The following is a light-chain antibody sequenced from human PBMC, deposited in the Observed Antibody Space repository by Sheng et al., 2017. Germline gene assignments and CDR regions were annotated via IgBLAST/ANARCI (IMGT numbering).Light chain of an antibody. Sequence: EIVMTQSPVTLSVSPGERATLSCRASQSVSGSYLAWYQQKPGQAPRLLIYGASTRATGIPDRFSGSGSGTDFTLTISRLEPEDFAVYYCQQYGTSPFTFGPGTKVDIK. V-gene: IGKV3-20*01. J-gene: IGKJ3*01. CDR3: QQYGTSPFT. CDR1: QSVSGSY. CDR2: GAS.